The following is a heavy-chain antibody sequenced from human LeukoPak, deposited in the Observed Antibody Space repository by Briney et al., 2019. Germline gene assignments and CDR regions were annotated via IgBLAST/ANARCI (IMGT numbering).Heavy chain of an antibody. D-gene: IGHD3-22*01. V-gene: IGHV1-18*01. CDR3: ARGGYYDNSGHCHGLFDY. CDR2: ISGYNGNT. Sequence: ASVKVSCKASGYTFTKYGITWVRQAPGQGLEWMGWISGYNGNTNYAQRLQDRVTMTTDTSTSTAYMDLRSLRSDDTAVYYCARGGYYDNSGHCHGLFDYWGQGTLVTVSS. J-gene: IGHJ4*02. CDR1: GYTFTKYG.